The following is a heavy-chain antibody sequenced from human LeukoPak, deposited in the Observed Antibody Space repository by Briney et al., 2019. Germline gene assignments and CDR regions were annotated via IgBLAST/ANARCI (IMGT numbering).Heavy chain of an antibody. V-gene: IGHV4-39*01. CDR2: IYYSGST. CDR3: ARHSPRVLRFLEWLPNDY. CDR1: GGSISSSSYY. J-gene: IGHJ4*02. Sequence: SETLSLTCTVSGGSISSSSYYWGWIRQPPGKGLEWIGSIYYSGSTYYNPSLKSRVTISVDTSKNQFSLKLSSVTAADTAVYYCARHSPRVLRFLEWLPNDYWGQGTLVTVSS. D-gene: IGHD3-3*01.